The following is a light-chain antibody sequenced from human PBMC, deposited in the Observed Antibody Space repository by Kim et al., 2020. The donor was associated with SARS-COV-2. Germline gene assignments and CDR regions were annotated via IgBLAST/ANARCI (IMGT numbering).Light chain of an antibody. J-gene: IGKJ2*01. CDR3: QQYNNWSPYT. V-gene: IGKV3D-15*03. CDR1: QSVSRN. Sequence: EIVMTQSPATLSVSPGERATLSCRASQSVSRNLAWFQQKPGQAPRLLIYGASIRATDIPARFSGSGSGTEFTLTISILQSEDFAVYYCQQYNNWSPYTFGQGTKLEI. CDR2: GAS.